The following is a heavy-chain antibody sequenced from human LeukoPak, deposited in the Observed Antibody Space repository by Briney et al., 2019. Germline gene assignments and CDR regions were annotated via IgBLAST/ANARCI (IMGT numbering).Heavy chain of an antibody. CDR2: IYHSGST. CDR3: ARSSGGVVVTMWDY. Sequence: PSGTLSLTCAVSGGSISSGGYSWSWIRQPPGKGLEWIGYIYHSGSTYYNPSLKSRVTISVDRSKNQFSLKLSSVTAADTAVYYCARSSGGVVVTMWDYWGQGTLVTVSS. V-gene: IGHV4-30-2*01. J-gene: IGHJ4*02. CDR1: GGSISSGGYS. D-gene: IGHD2-15*01.